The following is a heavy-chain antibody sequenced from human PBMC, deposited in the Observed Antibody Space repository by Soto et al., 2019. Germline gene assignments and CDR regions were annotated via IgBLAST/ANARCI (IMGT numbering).Heavy chain of an antibody. CDR3: ARDPPKDDSSGSHFDY. V-gene: IGHV1-46*01. J-gene: IGHJ4*02. CDR2: INPSGGGT. Sequence: GASVKVSCKASGYTFTSYYMHWVRQAPGQGLEWMGIINPSGGGTSYAQKFQGRVTMTRDTSTSTVYMELSSLRSEDTAVYYCARDPPKDDSSGSHFDYWGQGTLVTVYS. CDR1: GYTFTSYY. D-gene: IGHD3-22*01.